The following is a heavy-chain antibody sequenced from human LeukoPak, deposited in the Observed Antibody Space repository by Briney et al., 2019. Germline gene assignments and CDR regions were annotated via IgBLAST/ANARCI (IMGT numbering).Heavy chain of an antibody. V-gene: IGHV1-69*04. D-gene: IGHD3-22*01. CDR1: GGTFSSYA. J-gene: IGHJ4*02. CDR3: ATSREGYYDSSGHSHGDY. CDR2: IIPILGIA. Sequence: SVKVSCKASGGTFSSYAISWVRQAPGQGLEWMGRIIPILGIANYAQKFQGRVTITADKSTSTAYMELSSLRSEDTAVYYCATSREGYYDSSGHSHGDYWGQGTLVTVSS.